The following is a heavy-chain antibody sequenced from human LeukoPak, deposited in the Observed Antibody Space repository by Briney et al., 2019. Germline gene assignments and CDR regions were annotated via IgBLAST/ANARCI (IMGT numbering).Heavy chain of an antibody. CDR2: ISSSGSTI. V-gene: IGHV3-48*03. D-gene: IGHD3-22*01. J-gene: IGHJ4*02. Sequence: GGSLRLSCAASGFTFSSYEMNWVRQAPGKGLEWVSYISSSGSTIYYADSVKGRFTISRDNAKNSLYLQMNSLRAEDTAVYYCARQGGSGYYRYFDYWGQGTLVTVSS. CDR3: ARQGGSGYYRYFDY. CDR1: GFTFSSYE.